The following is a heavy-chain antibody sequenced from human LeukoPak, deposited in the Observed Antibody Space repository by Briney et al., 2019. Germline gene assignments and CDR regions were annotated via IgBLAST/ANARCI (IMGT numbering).Heavy chain of an antibody. V-gene: IGHV1-58*01. CDR3: AAAAGYSSGWYLFDY. D-gene: IGHD6-19*01. J-gene: IGHJ4*02. CDR1: GFTFTSSA. Sequence: SVKVSCKASGFTFTSSAVQWVRQARGQRLEWIGWIVVGTGNTNYAQKFQEGVTITRDLSTSTAYMELSSLRSEDTAAYYCAAAAGYSSGWYLFDYWGQGTLVTVSS. CDR2: IVVGTGNT.